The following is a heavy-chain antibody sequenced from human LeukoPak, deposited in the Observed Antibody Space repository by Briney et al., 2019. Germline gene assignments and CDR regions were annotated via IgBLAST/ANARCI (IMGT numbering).Heavy chain of an antibody. CDR2: IYYSGST. CDR1: GGSISSGSYY. CDR3: ARVILYSSSWYGRVFDY. V-gene: IGHV4-61*01. Sequence: PSETLSLTCTVSGGSISSGSYYWGWIRQPPGKGLEWLGYIYYSGSTNYNPSLRSRVTISVDTSKNQFSLKLSSVTAADTAVYYCARVILYSSSWYGRVFDYWGQGTLVTVSS. D-gene: IGHD6-13*01. J-gene: IGHJ4*02.